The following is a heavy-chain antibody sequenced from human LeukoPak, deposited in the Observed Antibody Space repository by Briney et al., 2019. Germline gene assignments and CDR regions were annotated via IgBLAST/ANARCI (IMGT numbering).Heavy chain of an antibody. CDR3: ARVMAARREDLNWFDT. CDR1: GGSISSSGSY. D-gene: IGHD6-6*01. J-gene: IGHJ5*02. Sequence: KPSETLSLTCTVSGGSISSSGSYWGWIRQPPGEGLEWIGSLYYTGNTYNPSLKSRVTISVDTSKKQLYLNLTSVNAADTAMYYCARVMAARREDLNWFDTWGQGTLVTVSS. CDR2: LYYTGNT. V-gene: IGHV4-39*07.